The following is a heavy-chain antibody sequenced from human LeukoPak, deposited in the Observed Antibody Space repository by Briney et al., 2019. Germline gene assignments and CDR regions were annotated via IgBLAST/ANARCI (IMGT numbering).Heavy chain of an antibody. D-gene: IGHD5-12*01. CDR3: ARDSGYDLS. CDR2: MYTSGNT. J-gene: IGHJ4*02. CDR1: GDSISSYF. V-gene: IGHV4-4*07. Sequence: SETLSLTCTVPGDSISSYFWSWIRQPAGKGLELIGRMYTSGNTIYNPSLKSRVSMSVDTSKNQLSLKVRSVTAADTAVYYCARDSGYDLSWGQGTLVTVSS.